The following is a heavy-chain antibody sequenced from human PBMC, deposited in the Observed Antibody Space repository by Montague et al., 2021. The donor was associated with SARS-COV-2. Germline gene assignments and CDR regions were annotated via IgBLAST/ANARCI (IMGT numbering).Heavy chain of an antibody. V-gene: IGHV3-48*03. CDR2: ISSSGSTI. CDR1: GFTFSSYE. Sequence: SLRLSCAASGFTFSSYEMNWVRQAPGKGLEWVPYISSSGSTIYYADSVKGRLTISRDNAKNSLYLQMNSLRAEDTAVYYCAATSGDIVVVVAAYYGMDVWGQGTTVTVPS. J-gene: IGHJ6*02. CDR3: AATSGDIVVVVAAYYGMDV. D-gene: IGHD2-15*01.